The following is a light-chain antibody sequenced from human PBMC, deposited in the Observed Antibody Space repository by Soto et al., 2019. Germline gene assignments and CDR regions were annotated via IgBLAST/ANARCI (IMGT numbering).Light chain of an antibody. J-gene: IGLJ1*01. CDR2: DVV. CDR1: SSDVGGYHY. Sequence: QSVLTQPASVSGSPGQSITISCTGTSSDVGGYHYVSWYQQHPGKAPKLILYDVVNRPSGVSNRFSGSKSGNTASLSISGLQAEDEADYYCSSYTSSSTPVFGTGTKLTVL. V-gene: IGLV2-14*03. CDR3: SSYTSSSTPV.